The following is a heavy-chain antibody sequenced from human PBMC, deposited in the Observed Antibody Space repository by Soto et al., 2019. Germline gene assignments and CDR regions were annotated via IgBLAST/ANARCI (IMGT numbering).Heavy chain of an antibody. V-gene: IGHV3-30*18. J-gene: IGHJ4*02. CDR2: ISYDGSNK. CDR1: GFTFSSYG. D-gene: IGHD2-15*01. CDR3: AKDGFCSGGSCYSSVRLDY. Sequence: QVQLVESGGGVVQPGRSLRLSCAASGFTFSSYGMHWVRQAPGKGLEWVAVISYDGSNKYYADSVKGRFTISRDNSKNTLYLQMNSRRAEDTAVYYCAKDGFCSGGSCYSSVRLDYWGQGTLVTVSS.